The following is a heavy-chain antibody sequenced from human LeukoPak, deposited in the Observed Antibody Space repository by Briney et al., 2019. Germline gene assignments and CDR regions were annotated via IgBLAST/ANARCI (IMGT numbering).Heavy chain of an antibody. D-gene: IGHD5-18*01. CDR3: VEGGAARFDY. V-gene: IGHV3-38-3*01. J-gene: IGHJ4*02. CDR2: ISGGST. CDR1: GFTVSSNE. Sequence: GGSLRLSCAASGFTVSSNEMSWVRQAPGKGLEWVSSISGGSTYYADSRKGRFTISRDNSKNTLHLQMNSLRAEDTAVYYCVEGGAARFDYWGQGTLVAVSS.